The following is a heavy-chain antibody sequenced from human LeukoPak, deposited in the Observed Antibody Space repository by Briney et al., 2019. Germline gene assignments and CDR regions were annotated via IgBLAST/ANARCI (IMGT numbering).Heavy chain of an antibody. CDR2: INPRNGAR. J-gene: IGHJ4*02. CDR3: ARAHENTAMVIAY. V-gene: IGHV1-2*02. Sequence: ASVKVSCKASEYTXTAYDMHWVRQAPGQGLEWMAWINPRNGARDYAQKFYGRVTMTRDTSIRTAYMELSRLTPDDTAVYYCARAHENTAMVIAYWGQGTLVTVSS. D-gene: IGHD5-18*01. CDR1: EYTXTAYD.